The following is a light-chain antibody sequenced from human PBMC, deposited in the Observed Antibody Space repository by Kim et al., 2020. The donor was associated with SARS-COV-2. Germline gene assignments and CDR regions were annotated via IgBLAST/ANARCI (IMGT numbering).Light chain of an antibody. J-gene: IGKJ1*01. CDR2: GAS. CDR3: QQYNNRPRT. CDR1: QSVSSN. Sequence: EIEMTQSPATLSVSPGERATLSCRASQSVSSNLAWYQQKPGQAPRLLIYGASTRATGIPARFSGSGSGTEFTLTISSLQSEDFAVYYCQQYNNRPRTSGQGTKVDIQ. V-gene: IGKV3-15*01.